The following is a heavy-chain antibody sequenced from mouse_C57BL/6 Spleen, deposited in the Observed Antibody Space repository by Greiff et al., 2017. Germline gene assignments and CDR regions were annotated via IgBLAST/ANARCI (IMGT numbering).Heavy chain of an antibody. CDR1: GYSITSDY. CDR3: ARYYYGSSPWYFDV. J-gene: IGHJ1*03. Sequence: EVQLVESGPGLAKPSQTLSLTCSVTGYSITSDYWNWIRKFPGNKLEYMGYISYSGSTYYNPSLKSRISIPRDTTKNQYYLQLNSVTTEDTATYYCARYYYGSSPWYFDVWGTGTTVTVSS. CDR2: ISYSGST. D-gene: IGHD1-1*01. V-gene: IGHV3-8*01.